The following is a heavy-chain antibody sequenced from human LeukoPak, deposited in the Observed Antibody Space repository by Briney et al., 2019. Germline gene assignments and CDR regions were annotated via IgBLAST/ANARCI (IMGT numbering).Heavy chain of an antibody. V-gene: IGHV3-30*18. J-gene: IGHJ6*04. CDR2: ISYDGSNK. CDR1: GFTFSSYG. D-gene: IGHD3-10*02. Sequence: GGSLRLSCAASGFTFSSYGMHWVRQAPGKGLEWVAVISYDGSNKYYVDSVKGRFTISRDNAKNSLYLQMNSLRAEDTAVYYCAELGITMIGGVWGKGTTVTISS. CDR3: AELGITMIGGV.